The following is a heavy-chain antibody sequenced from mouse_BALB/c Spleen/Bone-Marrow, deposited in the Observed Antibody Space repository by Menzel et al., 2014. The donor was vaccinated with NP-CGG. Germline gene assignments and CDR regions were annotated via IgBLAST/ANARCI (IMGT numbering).Heavy chain of an antibody. J-gene: IGHJ3*01. D-gene: IGHD1-1*01. CDR2: INYDGTN. V-gene: IGHV3-6*02. Sequence: EVQLVESGPGLVKPSQSLSLTCSVTGYSITSGHYWNWTRQFPGNKLEWMGYINYDGTNNYNPSLRNRISITRDTSKNQFFLKLNSVTTEDTATYFCGRDRGNYYGTSYIAYWGQGTLVTVSA. CDR3: GRDRGNYYGTSYIAY. CDR1: GYSITSGHY.